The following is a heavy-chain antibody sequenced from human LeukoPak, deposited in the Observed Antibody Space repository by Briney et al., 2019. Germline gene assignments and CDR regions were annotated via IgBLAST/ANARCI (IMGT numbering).Heavy chain of an antibody. V-gene: IGHV3-9*01. CDR2: ISWNSGSI. CDR1: GFTFDDYA. CDR3: AKGREGRSSSWYGLAPLDY. D-gene: IGHD6-13*01. Sequence: GGSLRLSCAASGFTFDDYAMHWVRQAPGKGLEWVSGISWNSGSIGYADSVKGRFTISRDNAKNSLYLQMNSLRAEDTALYYCAKGREGRSSSWYGLAPLDYWGQGTLVTVSS. J-gene: IGHJ4*02.